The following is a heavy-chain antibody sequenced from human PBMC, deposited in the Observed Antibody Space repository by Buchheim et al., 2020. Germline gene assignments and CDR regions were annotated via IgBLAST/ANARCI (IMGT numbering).Heavy chain of an antibody. CDR2: IWYDGSNK. CDR3: ARDLQADYDFWSALDY. Sequence: QVQLVESGGGVVQPGRSLRLSCAASGFTFSSYGMHWVRQAPGKGLEWVAVIWYDGSNKYYADSVKGRFTISRDNSKNTLYLQMNSLRAEDTALYYCARDLQADYDFWSALDYWGQGTL. CDR1: GFTFSSYG. V-gene: IGHV3-33*01. D-gene: IGHD3-3*01. J-gene: IGHJ4*02.